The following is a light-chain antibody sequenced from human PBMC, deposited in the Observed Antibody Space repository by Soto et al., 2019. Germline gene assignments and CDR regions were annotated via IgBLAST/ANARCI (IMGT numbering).Light chain of an antibody. CDR2: DAS. J-gene: IGKJ1*01. Sequence: EIVMTQSPAALSVSPGERATLSCRASQSLSNNLAWYQQKPGQAPRLLIYDASTRATGIPARFSGSGSGTEFTLTISSLQSEDFAIYYCQQYNDWPHTFGQGTKVEIK. CDR3: QQYNDWPHT. V-gene: IGKV3-15*01. CDR1: QSLSNN.